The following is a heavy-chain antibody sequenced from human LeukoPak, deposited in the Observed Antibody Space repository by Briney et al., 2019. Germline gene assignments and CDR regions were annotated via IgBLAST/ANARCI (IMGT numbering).Heavy chain of an antibody. CDR2: INPSGGST. V-gene: IGHV1-46*01. CDR1: GYIFTSYY. CDR3: AKGGGWAAVDYGGNFDY. D-gene: IGHD4-17*01. J-gene: IGHJ4*02. Sequence: ASVKVSCKASGYIFTSYYMHWVRQAPGQGLEWMGIINPSGGSTSYAQKFQGRVTMTRDTSTNTVYMEMTSLISDDTAVYYCAKGGGWAAVDYGGNFDYWGQGTLVTVSS.